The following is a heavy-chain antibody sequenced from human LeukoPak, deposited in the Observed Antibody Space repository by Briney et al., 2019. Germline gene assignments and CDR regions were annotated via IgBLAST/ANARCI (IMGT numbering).Heavy chain of an antibody. CDR2: IIPILGIA. CDR3: ARERSGIAAAVGGNWFDP. V-gene: IGHV1-69*04. J-gene: IGHJ5*02. CDR1: GGTFSSYA. Sequence: ASVKVSCKASGGTFSSYAISWVRQAPGQGLEWMGRIIPILGIANYAQKFQGRVTITADKSTSTAYMELSSLRSEDTGVYYCARERSGIAAAVGGNWFDPWGQGTLVTVSS. D-gene: IGHD6-13*01.